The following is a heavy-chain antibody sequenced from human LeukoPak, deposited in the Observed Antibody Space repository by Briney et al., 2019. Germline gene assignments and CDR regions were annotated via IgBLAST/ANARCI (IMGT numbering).Heavy chain of an antibody. CDR2: INHRGST. V-gene: IGHV4-34*01. J-gene: IGHJ5*02. Sequence: KHSETLSLTCAVYGGSFSGYYWSWIRHPPGKGLEWIGEINHRGSTNYNPSLKSRVTISVDTSKNQFSLKLSSVTAADTAVYYCARHHTVGVRGVITKFDPWGQGTLVTVSS. CDR3: ARHHTVGVRGVITKFDP. D-gene: IGHD3-10*01. CDR1: GGSFSGYY.